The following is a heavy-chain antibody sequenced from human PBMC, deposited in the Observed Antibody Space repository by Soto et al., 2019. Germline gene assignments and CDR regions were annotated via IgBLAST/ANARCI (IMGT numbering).Heavy chain of an antibody. D-gene: IGHD6-13*01. J-gene: IGHJ4*02. Sequence: GASVPVSCMASVYTFPSYAMHWVGQAPGQRLEWMGRINDGNSNKKYSQKFQGRVIITSDTSASTAYMELSSLRSEDTAVYYCARVHKYSSSWYRLYYFDYWGQGTLVTVSS. CDR3: ARVHKYSSSWYRLYYFDY. CDR2: INDGNSNK. V-gene: IGHV1-3*01. CDR1: VYTFPSYA.